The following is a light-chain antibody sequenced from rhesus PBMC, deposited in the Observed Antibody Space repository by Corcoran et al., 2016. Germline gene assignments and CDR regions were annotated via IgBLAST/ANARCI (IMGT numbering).Light chain of an antibody. CDR2: TTS. V-gene: IGKV1-74*01. J-gene: IGKJ3*01. CDR1: ENVHSY. Sequence: DIQMTQSPSSLSASVGDRVTITCRASENVHSYLHWYQRKPGKAPNLLLYTTSTLRSGVPPRFSGSGAGTDFTLTISNLQPEDFATYFCQHSYGTPFTFGPGTKLDLK. CDR3: QHSYGTPFT.